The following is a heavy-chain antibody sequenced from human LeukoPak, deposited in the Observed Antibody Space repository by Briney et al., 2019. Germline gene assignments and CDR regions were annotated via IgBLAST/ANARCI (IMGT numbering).Heavy chain of an antibody. CDR1: GGSISSGGYY. D-gene: IGHD1-1*01. CDR2: IYYSGST. V-gene: IGHV4-31*03. CDR3: ARGFSLEGIPPLDY. Sequence: SQTLSLTCTVSGGSISSGGYYWSWIRQHPGKGLEWIGYIYYSGSTYYNPSLKSRVTISVDTSKNQFSLKLNSVTAADTAVYYCARGFSLEGIPPLDYWGQGTLVTVSS. J-gene: IGHJ4*02.